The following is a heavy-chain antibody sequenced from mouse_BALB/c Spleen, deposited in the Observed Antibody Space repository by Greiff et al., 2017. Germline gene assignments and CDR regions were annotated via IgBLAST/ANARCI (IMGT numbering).Heavy chain of an antibody. Sequence: EVKLLESGPGLVKPSQSLSLTCSVTGYSITSGYYWNWIRQFPGNKLEWMGYISYDGSNNYNPSLKNRISITRDTSKNQFFLKLNSVTTEDTATYYCARGWNDGYPWFAYWGQGTLVTVSA. CDR1: GYSITSGYY. CDR2: ISYDGSN. CDR3: ARGWNDGYPWFAY. D-gene: IGHD2-3*01. J-gene: IGHJ3*01. V-gene: IGHV3-6*02.